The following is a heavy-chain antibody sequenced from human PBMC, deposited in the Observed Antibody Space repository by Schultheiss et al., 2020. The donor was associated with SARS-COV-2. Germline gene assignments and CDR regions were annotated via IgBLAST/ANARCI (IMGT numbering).Heavy chain of an antibody. CDR2: IKSKTDGGTT. J-gene: IGHJ6*02. CDR3: TTDSMLRYYYYGMDV. V-gene: IGHV3-15*07. CDR1: GFTFSNAW. Sequence: GGSLRLSCAASGFTFSNAWMNWVRQAPGKGLELVGRIKSKTDGGTTDYAAPVKGRFTISRDDSKNTLYLQMNSLKTEDTAVYYCTTDSMLRYYYYGMDVWGQGTTVTVSS. D-gene: IGHD2/OR15-2a*01.